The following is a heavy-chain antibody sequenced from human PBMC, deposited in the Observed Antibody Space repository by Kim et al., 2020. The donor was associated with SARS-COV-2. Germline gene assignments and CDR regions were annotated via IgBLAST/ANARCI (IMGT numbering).Heavy chain of an antibody. CDR1: GFTFSSYG. CDR3: AKGGALYSSGWLPYYYYG. D-gene: IGHD6-19*01. J-gene: IGHJ6*01. CDR2: ISYDGSNK. V-gene: IGHV3-30*18. Sequence: GGSLRLSCAASGFTFSSYGMHWVRQAPGKGLEWVAVISYDGSNKYYADSVKGRFTISRDNSKNTLYLQMNSLRAEDTAVYYCAKGGALYSSGWLPYYYYG.